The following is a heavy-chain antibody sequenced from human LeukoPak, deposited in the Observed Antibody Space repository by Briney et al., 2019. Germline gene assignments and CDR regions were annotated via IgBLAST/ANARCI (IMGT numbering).Heavy chain of an antibody. J-gene: IGHJ4*02. CDR2: IKLDGSAT. D-gene: IGHD2-2*02. V-gene: IGHV3-7*03. CDR1: GFTFSNFW. CDR3: TKGSNTWPSLFDY. Sequence: GGSLRLSCAASGFTFSNFWMAWVRQVPGKGPEWVADIKLDGSATYYLDSVRGRFAISRDNNKNSLYLQMTSLRTEDTALYYCTKGSNTWPSLFDYWGQGTLVTVSS.